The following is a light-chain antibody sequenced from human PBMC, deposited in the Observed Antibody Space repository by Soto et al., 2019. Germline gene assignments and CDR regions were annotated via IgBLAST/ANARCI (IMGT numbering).Light chain of an antibody. CDR3: QQYGSWT. CDR2: GTF. Sequence: EIVLTQSPGTLSVSPGERATLSCRASETISSDKLAWYQQKPGQPPSLLIYGTFSSATGIPDRFSGSGSGTDFTLTISRLEPEDSAIYYCQQYGSWTFGQGTKVEI. V-gene: IGKV3-20*01. J-gene: IGKJ1*01. CDR1: ETISSDK.